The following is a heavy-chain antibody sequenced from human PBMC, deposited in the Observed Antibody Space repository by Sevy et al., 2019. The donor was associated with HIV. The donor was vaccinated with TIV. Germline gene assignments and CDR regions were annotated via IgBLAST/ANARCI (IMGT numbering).Heavy chain of an antibody. Sequence: GGSLRLSCAASGFSFSRSPMHWVRQAPGKGLEWVAVMSYNGNKKYNGDSVKGRFTISRDDSKNTLFLQMNSLRPEDTAIYYCARDGVSSGWYRGYYFDNWGQGTLVTVSS. CDR1: GFSFSRSP. V-gene: IGHV3-30*04. CDR2: MSYNGNKK. CDR3: ARDGVSSGWYRGYYFDN. J-gene: IGHJ4*02. D-gene: IGHD6-19*01.